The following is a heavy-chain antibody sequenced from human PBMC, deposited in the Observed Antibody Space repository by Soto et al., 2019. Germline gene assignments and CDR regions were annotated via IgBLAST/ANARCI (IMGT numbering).Heavy chain of an antibody. D-gene: IGHD5-12*01. CDR1: GGYISTGHYH. V-gene: IGHV4-30-4*01. CDR3: AASCVACGGFNYYGMDV. Sequence: PSETLSLTCTVSGGYISTGHYHWSWIRQPPGKGLEWIGFIYYSGSTYYNPSLKSRVTISVDTSKKQFSLKLCSVTAADTAVYYCAASCVACGGFNYYGMDVWGQGTTVTVSS. J-gene: IGHJ6*02. CDR2: IYYSGST.